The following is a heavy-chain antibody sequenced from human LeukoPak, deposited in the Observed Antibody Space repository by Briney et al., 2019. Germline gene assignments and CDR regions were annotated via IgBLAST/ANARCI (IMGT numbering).Heavy chain of an antibody. CDR3: AKDDAWLQYND. Sequence: EPGGSLRLSCAASGFTFSSYGMHWVRQAPGKGLEWVSGISPSGDIKYYVDSVKGRFTVSRDNSKNTLYLQINSLRDEDTAVYYCAKDDAWLQYNDWGQGTLVTVSS. J-gene: IGHJ4*02. V-gene: IGHV3-23*01. CDR1: GFTFSSYG. CDR2: ISPSGDIK. D-gene: IGHD5-24*01.